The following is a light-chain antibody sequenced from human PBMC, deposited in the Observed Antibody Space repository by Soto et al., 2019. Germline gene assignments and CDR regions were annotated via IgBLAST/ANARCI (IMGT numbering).Light chain of an antibody. CDR3: QQYNSYSRT. J-gene: IGKJ1*01. CDR1: QSFSSW. CDR2: KAS. Sequence: DIQMTQSPSTLSASVGDRVTITCRASQSFSSWLAWYQQKPGKAPNLLFYKASSLESGVPSRFSGSGSGTEFTLTISSLQPDDFATYYCQQYNSYSRTFGQGTKVEIK. V-gene: IGKV1-5*03.